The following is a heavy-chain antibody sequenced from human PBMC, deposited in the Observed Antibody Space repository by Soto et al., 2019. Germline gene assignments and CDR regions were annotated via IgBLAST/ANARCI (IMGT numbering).Heavy chain of an antibody. Sequence: PGESLKISCETSGCTVNKHWIGWVRHMPGRGLEWVGIVYPSDSDTIYSPSFQGQVTVSADKSISTAYLQWSSLRASDSGMYYCARARQPLATRASDVWGPGTMVTVSS. CDR3: ARARQPLATRASDV. V-gene: IGHV5-51*01. J-gene: IGHJ3*01. CDR1: GCTVNKHW. D-gene: IGHD4-17*01. CDR2: VYPSDSDT.